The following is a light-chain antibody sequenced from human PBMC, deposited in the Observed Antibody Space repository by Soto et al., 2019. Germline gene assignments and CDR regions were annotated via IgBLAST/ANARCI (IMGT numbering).Light chain of an antibody. CDR1: ESVSSN. J-gene: IGKJ5*01. Sequence: VMTQSPATLSVSHGERATLSRRASESVSSNLAWYQQRPGQAPRLLIYGASTRATDTPVRFRGSGSGTDFTLTIRSLEPEDFAIYYCQQRQYWPPITFGQGRRLEI. CDR3: QQRQYWPPIT. CDR2: GAS. V-gene: IGKV3-15*01.